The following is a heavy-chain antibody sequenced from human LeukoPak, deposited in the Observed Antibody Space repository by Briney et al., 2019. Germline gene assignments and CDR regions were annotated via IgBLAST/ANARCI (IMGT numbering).Heavy chain of an antibody. CDR3: ARARPATMISQPYFDY. CDR1: GFTFSSYE. D-gene: IGHD3-22*01. CDR2: ISSSGSTI. Sequence: EPGTSLRLSCAASGFTFSSYEMNWVRQAPGKGLEWVSYISSSGSTIYYADSVKGRFTISRDNAKNSLYLQMNSLRAEDTAVYYCARARPATMISQPYFDYWGQGTLVTVSS. J-gene: IGHJ4*02. V-gene: IGHV3-48*03.